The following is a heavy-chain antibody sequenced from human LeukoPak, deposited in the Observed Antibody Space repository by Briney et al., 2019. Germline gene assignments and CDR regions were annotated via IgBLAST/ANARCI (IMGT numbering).Heavy chain of an antibody. CDR2: IKSKTDGGTT. J-gene: IGHJ4*02. V-gene: IGHV3-15*01. CDR1: GFTFSNAW. CDR3: TTIRGFCSGRSCLGY. Sequence: GGSLRLSCAVSGFTFSNAWMSWVRQAPGKGLEWVGRIKSKTDGGTTDYAAPVKGRFTISRDGSKNTLYLQMNSLKSEDTAVYYCTTIRGFCSGRSCLGYWGQGTLVTVSS. D-gene: IGHD2-15*01.